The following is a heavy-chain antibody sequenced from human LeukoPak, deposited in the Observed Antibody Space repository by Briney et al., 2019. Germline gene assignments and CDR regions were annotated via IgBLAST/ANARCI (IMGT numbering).Heavy chain of an antibody. CDR1: GGSISSNNW. Sequence: SETLSLTCAVSGGSISSNNWWIWVRQSPEKGLEWIGEIYHDGSTSYNPSLKSRVTISMDKSKNQLSLKLNFVTAADTAVYYCARVAYGDYYFDFWGQGTLVTVSS. D-gene: IGHD4-17*01. CDR2: IYHDGST. V-gene: IGHV4-4*02. J-gene: IGHJ4*02. CDR3: ARVAYGDYYFDF.